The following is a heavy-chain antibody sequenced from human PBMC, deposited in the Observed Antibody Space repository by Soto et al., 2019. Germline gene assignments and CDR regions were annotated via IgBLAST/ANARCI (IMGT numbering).Heavy chain of an antibody. Sequence: QVQLQQLGAGLFKPAETLSLTCAVYGGSFSGYYLSWIRQPPGKGLECIGEINHSGSTNYNPSLKSRVTISVDTSKNQCSLKLSSVTAADTAVYYCAGVPYCSGGSCYQVNFAYWGQGTLVTVSS. J-gene: IGHJ4*02. CDR2: INHSGST. CDR3: AGVPYCSGGSCYQVNFAY. D-gene: IGHD2-15*01. V-gene: IGHV4-34*01. CDR1: GGSFSGYY.